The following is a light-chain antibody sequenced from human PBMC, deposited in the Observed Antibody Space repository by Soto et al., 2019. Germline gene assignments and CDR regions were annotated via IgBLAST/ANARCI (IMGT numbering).Light chain of an antibody. J-gene: IGKJ3*01. Sequence: DIQMTQSPSSLSASVRDRVTITCQASQDITNYLNWYQQKPGKAPKLLICDASNLEPGVPSRFSGSGSGTDFPFTISSLQTEDIATYYCQQYDNLPFTFGPGTKVDIK. CDR3: QQYDNLPFT. CDR2: DAS. CDR1: QDITNY. V-gene: IGKV1-33*01.